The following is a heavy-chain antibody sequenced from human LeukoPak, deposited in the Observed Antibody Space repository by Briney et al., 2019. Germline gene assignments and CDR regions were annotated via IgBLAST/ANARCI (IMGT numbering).Heavy chain of an antibody. CDR2: ISSSSSTI. CDR3: ARDQLGYSYGYDY. D-gene: IGHD5-18*01. V-gene: IGHV3-48*04. J-gene: IGHJ4*02. CDR1: GFTFSSYS. Sequence: GGSLRLSCAASGFTFSSYSMNWVRQAPGKGLEWVSYISSSSSTIYYADSVKGRFTISRDNAKNSLYLQMNSLRAEDTAEYYCARDQLGYSYGYDYWGQGTLVTVSS.